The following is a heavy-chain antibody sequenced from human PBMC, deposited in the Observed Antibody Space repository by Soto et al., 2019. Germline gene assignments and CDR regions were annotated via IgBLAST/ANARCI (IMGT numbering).Heavy chain of an antibody. Sequence: LRLSCAASGFTFSSYAMSWVRQAPGKGLEWVSAISGSGGSTYYADSVKGRFTISRDNSKNTLYLQMNSLRAEDTAVYYCAKTSTGGYYYYGMDVWGQGTTVTVSS. CDR1: GFTFSSYA. CDR3: AKTSTGGYYYYGMDV. J-gene: IGHJ6*02. CDR2: ISGSGGST. V-gene: IGHV3-23*01. D-gene: IGHD1-26*01.